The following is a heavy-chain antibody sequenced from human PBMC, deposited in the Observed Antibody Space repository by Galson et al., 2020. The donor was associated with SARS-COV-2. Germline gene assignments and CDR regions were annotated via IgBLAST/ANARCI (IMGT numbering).Heavy chain of an antibody. D-gene: IGHD2-15*01. V-gene: IGHV5-51*01. CDR3: ASGPGYCSGGSCPPDY. CDR1: GYSFTSYW. J-gene: IGHJ4*02. Sequence: GESLKISCKGSGYSFTSYWIGWVRQMPGKGLEWMGLIYPGDSDTRYSPSFQGQVTISADKSISTAYLQWSSLKASDTAMYYCASGPGYCSGGSCPPDYWGQGTLVTVSS. CDR2: IYPGDSDT.